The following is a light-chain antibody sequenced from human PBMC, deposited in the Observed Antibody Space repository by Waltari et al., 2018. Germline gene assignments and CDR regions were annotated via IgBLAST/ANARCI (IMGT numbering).Light chain of an antibody. CDR3: QQYNGYWT. V-gene: IGKV1-5*03. CDR1: RSISSG. CDR2: KAS. Sequence: TGRARRSISSGLAWYQQKPGTAPKLLIYKASTLESGVPSRFSGSGSGTEFTLTINSLQPDDFATYYCQQYNGYWTFGQGTKVEIK. J-gene: IGKJ1*01.